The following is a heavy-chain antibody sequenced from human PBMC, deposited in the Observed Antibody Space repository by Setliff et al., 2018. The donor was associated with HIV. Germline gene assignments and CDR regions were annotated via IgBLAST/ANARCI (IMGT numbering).Heavy chain of an antibody. J-gene: IGHJ6*03. V-gene: IGHV4-34*09. D-gene: IGHD2-8*01. Sequence: SETLSLTCAVYGGSFSGYYWSWVRQHPGKGLEWIGYIYYTGSTYSNPSLQSRVRISVDTSKNQFSLRLNSVTAADTAVYYCARDSANGKTANLDYLDVWGKGTTVTVS. CDR1: GGSFSGYY. CDR2: IYYTGST. CDR3: ARDSANGKTANLDYLDV.